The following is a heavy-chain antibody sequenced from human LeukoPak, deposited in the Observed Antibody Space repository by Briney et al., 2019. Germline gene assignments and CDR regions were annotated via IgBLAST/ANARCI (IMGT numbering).Heavy chain of an antibody. J-gene: IGHJ5*02. Sequence: PSETLSLTCTVSGGSISSYYWSWIRQPPGKGLEWIGYIYYSGSTYYNPSLKSRVTISVDTSKNQFSLKLSSVTAADTAVYYCARGAEVDCSGGSCYVRNWFDPWGQGTLVTVSS. CDR2: IYYSGST. D-gene: IGHD2-15*01. CDR1: GGSISSYY. V-gene: IGHV4-59*01. CDR3: ARGAEVDCSGGSCYVRNWFDP.